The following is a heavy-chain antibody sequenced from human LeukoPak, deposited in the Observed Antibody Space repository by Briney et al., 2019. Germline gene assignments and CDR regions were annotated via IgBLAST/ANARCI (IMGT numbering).Heavy chain of an antibody. V-gene: IGHV4-59*01. Sequence: SETLSLTCTVSGGSISSYYWSRIRQPPGKGLEWIGYIYYSGSTNYNPSLKSRVTISVDTSKNQFSLKLSSVTAADTAVYYCARDSPPDYWGQGTLVTVSS. CDR1: GGSISSYY. CDR2: IYYSGST. J-gene: IGHJ4*02. CDR3: ARDSPPDY.